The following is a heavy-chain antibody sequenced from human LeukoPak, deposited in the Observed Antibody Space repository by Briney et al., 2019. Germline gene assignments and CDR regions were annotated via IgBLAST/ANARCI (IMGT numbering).Heavy chain of an antibody. CDR2: ISAYNGNT. Sequence: ASVKVSCKSSGFTFTSYGFSWVRQAPGQGLEWMGWISAYNGNTNYAENFQGRSTVTTDTSTSTAYMDLRSLRADDTAVYYCARGGLSSRIDYWGQGTLVTVSS. V-gene: IGHV1-18*01. CDR1: GFTFTSYG. D-gene: IGHD2-2*01. J-gene: IGHJ4*02. CDR3: ARGGLSSRIDY.